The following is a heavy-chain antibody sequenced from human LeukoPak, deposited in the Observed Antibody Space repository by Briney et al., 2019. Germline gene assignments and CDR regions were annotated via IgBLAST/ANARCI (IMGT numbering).Heavy chain of an antibody. CDR1: GYIFTHYG. V-gene: IGHV1-18*01. D-gene: IGHD3-22*01. J-gene: IGHJ3*02. Sequence: GASVKVTCKASGYIFTHYGISWVRLAPGQGLEWMAWISTYTGDTNFAQNLQGRVTMTTDTSTSTAYMELRSLRSDDTAMYYCARVLVVSSDAFDIWGQGTMVTVSS. CDR3: ARVLVVSSDAFDI. CDR2: ISTYTGDT.